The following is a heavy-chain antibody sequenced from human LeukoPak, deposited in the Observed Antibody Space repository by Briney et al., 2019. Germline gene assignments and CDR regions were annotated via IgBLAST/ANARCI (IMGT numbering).Heavy chain of an antibody. D-gene: IGHD3-22*01. Sequence: PSETLSLTCTVSGGSISSYYWSWIRQPPGKGLEWIGYIYYSGSTNYNPSLKGRVTISVDTSKNQFSLKLSSVTAADTAVYYCARAGSDYDSSGYYPPDAFDIWGQGTMVTVSS. J-gene: IGHJ3*02. V-gene: IGHV4-59*01. CDR3: ARAGSDYDSSGYYPPDAFDI. CDR2: IYYSGST. CDR1: GGSISSYY.